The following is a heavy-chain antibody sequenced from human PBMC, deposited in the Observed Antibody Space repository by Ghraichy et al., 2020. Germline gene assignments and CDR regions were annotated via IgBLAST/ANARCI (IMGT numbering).Heavy chain of an antibody. CDR3: ARVITMVRGRRGAFDI. CDR1: GYSISSGYY. CDR2: IYHSGST. V-gene: IGHV4-38-2*02. Sequence: ESLNISCTVSGYSISSGYYWGWIRQPPGKGLEWIGSIYHSGSTYYNPSLKSRVTISVDTSKNQFSLKLSSVTAADTAVYYCARVITMVRGRRGAFDIWGQGTMVTVSS. J-gene: IGHJ3*02. D-gene: IGHD3-10*01.